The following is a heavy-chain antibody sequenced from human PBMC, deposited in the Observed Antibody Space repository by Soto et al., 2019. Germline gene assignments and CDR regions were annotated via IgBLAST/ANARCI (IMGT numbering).Heavy chain of an antibody. CDR1: GASISSGDYF. D-gene: IGHD3-10*01. V-gene: IGHV4-30-4*01. Sequence: SETLSLTCTVSGASISSGDYFWSWIRQSPGKGLQWIGYIYPSGAAYYNPSLKSRVTISLETSKNRFSLNVKSATAADTAVYYCARAVFSSILYIDFWGQGTTVTVSS. CDR2: IYPSGAA. J-gene: IGHJ6*03. CDR3: ARAVFSSILYIDF.